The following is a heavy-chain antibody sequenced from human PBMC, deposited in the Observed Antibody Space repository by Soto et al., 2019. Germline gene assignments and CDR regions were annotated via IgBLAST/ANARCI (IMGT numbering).Heavy chain of an antibody. Sequence: QVQLVQSGAEVKKPGSSVKVSCKASGGTFSSYAISWVRQAPGQGLEWMGGIIRIFGTAAYAQKFKGRVTITADESTSTAYMALSSLRSEDTAVYYCATPPAGYYYYGMDVWGQGTTVTVSS. CDR3: ATPPAGYYYYGMDV. V-gene: IGHV1-69*12. CDR1: GGTFSSYA. CDR2: IIRIFGTA. J-gene: IGHJ6*02.